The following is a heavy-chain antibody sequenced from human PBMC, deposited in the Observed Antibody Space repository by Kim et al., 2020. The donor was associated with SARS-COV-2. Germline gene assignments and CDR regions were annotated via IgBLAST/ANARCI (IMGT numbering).Heavy chain of an antibody. V-gene: IGHV3-23*01. D-gene: IGHD6-13*01. Sequence: GNGRFIISRDSSKNTRYLQMSRLRAEDMAVYYCARTRGKAAAGRNYYFDYWGQGTLVTVSS. CDR3: ARTRGKAAAGRNYYFDY. J-gene: IGHJ4*02.